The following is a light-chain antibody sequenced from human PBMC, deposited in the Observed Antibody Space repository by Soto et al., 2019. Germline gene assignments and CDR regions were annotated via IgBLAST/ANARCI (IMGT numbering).Light chain of an antibody. CDR2: GAS. V-gene: IGKV3-15*01. CDR3: QQYDNWPVT. J-gene: IGKJ2*01. CDR1: QSVSSN. Sequence: ETVMTQSPATLSVSPGERATLSCRASQSVSSNLAWYQQKPGQAPRLLIYGASSRATGSPARFSGSGSGTEFTLTISNLQSEDFAVYYCQQYDNWPVTFGQGTKLEIK.